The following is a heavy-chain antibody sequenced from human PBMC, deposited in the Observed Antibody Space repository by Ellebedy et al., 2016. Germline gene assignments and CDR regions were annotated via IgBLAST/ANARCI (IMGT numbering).Heavy chain of an antibody. CDR3: ANVGGSGIYYNGY. D-gene: IGHD3-10*01. Sequence: GGSLRLSCAASGFTFSNAWMNWVRQTPGKGLEWVGRIRSKINGGTTDYAAPVKGRFTISRDDSKNMVYLQMNNLQVEDTATYYCANVGGSGIYYNGYWGQGTLVTVSS. V-gene: IGHV3-15*07. J-gene: IGHJ4*02. CDR1: GFTFSNAW. CDR2: IRSKINGGTT.